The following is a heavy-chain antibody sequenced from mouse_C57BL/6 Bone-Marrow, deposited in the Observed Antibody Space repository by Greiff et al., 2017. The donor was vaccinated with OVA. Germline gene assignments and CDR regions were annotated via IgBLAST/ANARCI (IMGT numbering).Heavy chain of an antibody. CDR3: ARSRYYYVSSLDY. CDR2: IYPGSGNT. Sequence: QVQLQQSGAELVRPGASVKLSCKASGYTFTDYYINWVKQRPGQGLEWIARIYPGSGNTYYNEKFKGKATLTAEKSSSTAYMQLSSLTSEDSAVYFCARSRYYYVSSLDYWGQGTTLTVSS. CDR1: GYTFTDYY. J-gene: IGHJ2*01. D-gene: IGHD1-1*01. V-gene: IGHV1-76*01.